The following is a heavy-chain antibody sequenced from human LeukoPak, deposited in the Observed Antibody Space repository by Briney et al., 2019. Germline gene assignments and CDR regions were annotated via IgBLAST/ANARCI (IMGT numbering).Heavy chain of an antibody. J-gene: IGHJ4*02. Sequence: GGSLRLSCVASGFIFSSYGMHWVRQAPGKGLEWVAVIWYDGNNKYYADSVKGRFTISRDNSKNTLYLQMNSLRAEDTAVYYCARDGGDTVTSPFDYWGQGTLVTVSS. CDR2: IWYDGNNK. D-gene: IGHD4-17*01. CDR3: ARDGGDTVTSPFDY. V-gene: IGHV3-33*01. CDR1: GFIFSSYG.